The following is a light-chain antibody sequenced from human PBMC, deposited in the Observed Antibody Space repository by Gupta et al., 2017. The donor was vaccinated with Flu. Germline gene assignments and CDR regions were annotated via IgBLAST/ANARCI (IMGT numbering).Light chain of an antibody. CDR3: QAWASGTVV. Sequence: SYELTQPLSVSVALGTTATITCGGNSFGSQNVNWYQQKPGQASVLVIYRDSDRPSGIPERLSGSVSGNTATLTISRAQAGDEADYFCQAWASGTVVFGGGTKLTVL. V-gene: IGLV3-9*01. CDR1: SFGSQN. CDR2: RDS. J-gene: IGLJ2*01.